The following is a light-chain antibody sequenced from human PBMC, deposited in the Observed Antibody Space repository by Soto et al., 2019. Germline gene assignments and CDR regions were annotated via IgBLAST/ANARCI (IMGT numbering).Light chain of an antibody. Sequence: QSALTQPASVSGFPGQSITISCTGTSSDVGAYNYVSWYQQHPDKAPKLIIYEVSSRPSGVSNRFSGSKSGNTASLTVSGLQAEDEADYYCSSYTSTGTYVIFGGGTKVTVL. CDR1: SSDVGAYNY. CDR3: SSYTSTGTYVI. V-gene: IGLV2-14*01. J-gene: IGLJ2*01. CDR2: EVS.